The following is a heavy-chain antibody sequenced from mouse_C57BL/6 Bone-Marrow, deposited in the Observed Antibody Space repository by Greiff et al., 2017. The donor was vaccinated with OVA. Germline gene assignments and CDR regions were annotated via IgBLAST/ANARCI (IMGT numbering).Heavy chain of an antibody. J-gene: IGHJ3*01. D-gene: IGHD1-1*01. Sequence: VQLQQSGAELLKPGASVKLSCKATGYTFTGYWIAWVKQRPGHGLEWIGELLPGSGSTNYNEKFKGKATFTADTSSNTAYMQLSSLTTEDSAIYYCARWGLRPSKDWFAYWGQGTLVTVSA. CDR2: LLPGSGST. V-gene: IGHV1-9*01. CDR3: ARWGLRPSKDWFAY. CDR1: GYTFTGYW.